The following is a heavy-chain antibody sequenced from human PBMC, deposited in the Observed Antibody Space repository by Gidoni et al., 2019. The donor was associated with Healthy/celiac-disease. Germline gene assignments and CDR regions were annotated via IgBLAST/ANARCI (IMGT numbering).Heavy chain of an antibody. J-gene: IGHJ5*02. Sequence: QVQLQQWGAGLLKPSETLSLTCAVYGGSFSGYSWSWIRQPPGKGLEWIGEINHSGSTNYNPSLKSRVTISVDTSKNQFSLKLSSVTAADTAVYYCARGTAKGAAGTSRWFDPWGQGTLVTVSS. CDR1: GGSFSGYS. V-gene: IGHV4-34*01. CDR3: ARGTAKGAAGTSRWFDP. CDR2: INHSGST. D-gene: IGHD6-13*01.